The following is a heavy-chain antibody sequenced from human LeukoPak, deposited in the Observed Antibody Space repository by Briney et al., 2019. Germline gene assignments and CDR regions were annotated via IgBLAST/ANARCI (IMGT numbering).Heavy chain of an antibody. CDR2: INPSGGST. Sequence: ASVKFSCKASGYTFTSYYMHWVRQAPGQGLEWRGIINPSGGSTSYAQKFQGRVTMTRDTCTSTGYMELSSLRSEDTAVYYCARDPMGWKLLFDPWGQGTLVTVSS. J-gene: IGHJ5*02. CDR1: GYTFTSYY. CDR3: ARDPMGWKLLFDP. V-gene: IGHV1-46*01. D-gene: IGHD1-26*01.